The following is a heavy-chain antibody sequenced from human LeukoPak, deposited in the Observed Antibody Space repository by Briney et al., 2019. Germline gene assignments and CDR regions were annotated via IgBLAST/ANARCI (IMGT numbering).Heavy chain of an antibody. CDR2: ISWITVTI. V-gene: IGHV3-9*03. Sequence: PGRSLRLSCVGSGFKFDVYSMHWVRQVPGRGLEWVSGISWITVTIAYADSVKGRFTISRDNAKNSLYVQMNSLRPEDMALYCCAKGGSNGWYADHWGQGTPVTVSS. CDR1: GFKFDVYS. CDR3: AKGGSNGWYADH. J-gene: IGHJ4*02. D-gene: IGHD3-16*02.